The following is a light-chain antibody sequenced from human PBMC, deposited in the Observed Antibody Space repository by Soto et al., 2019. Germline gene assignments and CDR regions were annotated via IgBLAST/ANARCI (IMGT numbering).Light chain of an antibody. J-gene: IGKJ5*01. CDR3: QHFGSSPPVT. Sequence: ESVLTQSPGTLSLSPGERATLSCRASQFTNGKYVAWYQQRHGLPPRLLVYGASKRAPGIPDRFRGSGSGSEFTLTISAVEPEDFAVYFRQHFGSSPPVTFGQGTRLEIK. CDR1: QFTNGKY. V-gene: IGKV3-20*01. CDR2: GAS.